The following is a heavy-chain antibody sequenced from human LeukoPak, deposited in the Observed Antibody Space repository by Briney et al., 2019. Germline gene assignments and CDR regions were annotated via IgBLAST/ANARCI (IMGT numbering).Heavy chain of an antibody. CDR2: INTNTGNP. D-gene: IGHD6-13*01. V-gene: IGHV7-4-1*02. CDR1: GYTFTSYA. CDR3: ARGGPEYSSSWYYYGMDV. J-gene: IGHJ6*02. Sequence: APVKVSCKASGYTFTSYAMNWVRQAPGQGLEWMGWINTNTGNPTYAQGFTGRFVFSLDTSVSTAYLQISSLKAEDTAVYYCARGGPEYSSSWYYYGMDVWGQGTTVTVSS.